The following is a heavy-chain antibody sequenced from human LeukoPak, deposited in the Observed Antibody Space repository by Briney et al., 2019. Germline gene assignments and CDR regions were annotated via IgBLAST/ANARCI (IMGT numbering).Heavy chain of an antibody. Sequence: PGGSLRLSCAASGFTFSSYSMNWVRQAPGKGLEWVSSISSSSSYIYYADSVKGRFTISRDNAKNSLYLQMNSLRAEDTAVYYCARVRRYSSSWYYFDYWGQGTLVTVSS. J-gene: IGHJ4*02. V-gene: IGHV3-21*01. CDR2: ISSSSSYI. CDR3: ARVRRYSSSWYYFDY. D-gene: IGHD6-13*01. CDR1: GFTFSSYS.